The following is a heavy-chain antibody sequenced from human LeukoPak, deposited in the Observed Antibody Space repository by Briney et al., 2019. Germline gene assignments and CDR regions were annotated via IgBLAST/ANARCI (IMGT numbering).Heavy chain of an antibody. CDR2: IFGSGGSP. V-gene: IGHV3-23*01. Sequence: GGSLRLSCEASGFTFGSHGMYWVRQAPGKGLEWVAGIFGSGGSPHYADPVEGRFTISRDNSRNTVYLQITSLRAEDTAVYYCGKTTVGYSSGQKPAWPVDYWGQGTLVTVSS. J-gene: IGHJ4*02. CDR3: GKTTVGYSSGQKPAWPVDY. D-gene: IGHD5-18*01. CDR1: GFTFGSHG.